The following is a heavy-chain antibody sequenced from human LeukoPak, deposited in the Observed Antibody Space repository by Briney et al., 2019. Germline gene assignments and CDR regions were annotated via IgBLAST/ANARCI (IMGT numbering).Heavy chain of an antibody. CDR3: ARDLGYFDY. Sequence: GRSLRLSCAASGFTFSSYGMHWVRQAPGKGPEWVALIYYDGSQRKYVDSVKGRFTISRDNSKNTVYLEINNLRAEDTAVYYCARDLGYFDYWGQGTLVTVSS. CDR2: IYYDGSQR. V-gene: IGHV3-33*01. CDR1: GFTFSSYG. D-gene: IGHD7-27*01. J-gene: IGHJ4*02.